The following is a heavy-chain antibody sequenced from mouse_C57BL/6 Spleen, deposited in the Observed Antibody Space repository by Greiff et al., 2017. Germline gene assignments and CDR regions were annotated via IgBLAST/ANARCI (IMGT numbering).Heavy chain of an antibody. D-gene: IGHD2-5*01. V-gene: IGHV5-9-1*02. CDR3: TSADYSNYDAMDY. Sequence: EVKLVESGEGLVKPGGSLKLSCAASGFTFSSYAMSWVRQTPEKRLEWVGYISSGGDYIYYADTVKGRFTISSDNARTTLYLQMSSLKSEDTAMYYCTSADYSNYDAMDYWGQGTSVTVSS. CDR2: ISSGGDYI. CDR1: GFTFSSYA. J-gene: IGHJ4*01.